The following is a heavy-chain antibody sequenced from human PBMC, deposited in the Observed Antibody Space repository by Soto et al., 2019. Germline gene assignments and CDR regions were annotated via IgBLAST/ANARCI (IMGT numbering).Heavy chain of an antibody. Sequence: SWSLALACTVCGGCVWIYDGGGFRQPPGKGLEWIGYIYYSGSTNYNPSLKSRVTISVDTSKNQFSLKLSSVTAADTAVYYCARDSGTEFDYWGQRTLVTVSS. J-gene: IGHJ4*02. CDR2: IYYSGST. D-gene: IGHD3-10*01. CDR3: ARDSGTEFDY. CDR1: GGCVWIYD. V-gene: IGHV4-59*02.